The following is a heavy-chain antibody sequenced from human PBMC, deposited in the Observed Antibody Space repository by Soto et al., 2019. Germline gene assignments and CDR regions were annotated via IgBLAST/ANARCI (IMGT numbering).Heavy chain of an antibody. Sequence: EVQLVESGGGLVKLGESLRVSCAASGFTFSYYSLHWVRQAPGKGLEWVSSISGSSTYIYYADRVKGRFTISRDNAKNSLYLRMDSLRAEDTAVYYCARGDGTGLYNSGWSPRYWGQGTLVTVSS. V-gene: IGHV3-21*04. D-gene: IGHD6-19*01. CDR1: GFTFSYYS. CDR3: ARGDGTGLYNSGWSPRY. CDR2: ISGSSTYI. J-gene: IGHJ4*02.